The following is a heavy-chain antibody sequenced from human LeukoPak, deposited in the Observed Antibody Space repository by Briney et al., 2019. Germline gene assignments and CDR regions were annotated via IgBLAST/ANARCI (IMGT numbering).Heavy chain of an antibody. J-gene: IGHJ6*02. CDR1: GFTVSSNY. Sequence: PGGSLRLSCAASGFTVSSNYMSWVRQPPGKGLEWVSVIYSGGSTYYAKSVKGRFTISRDTSKNTLYPQMNSLRAEDTAVYYCARGPVAPFYGMDVWSQGTTVTVSS. D-gene: IGHD2-15*01. V-gene: IGHV3-53*01. CDR2: IYSGGST. CDR3: ARGPVAPFYGMDV.